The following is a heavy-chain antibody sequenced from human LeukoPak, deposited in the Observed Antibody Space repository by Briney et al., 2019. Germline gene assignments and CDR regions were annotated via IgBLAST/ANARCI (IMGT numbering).Heavy chain of an antibody. V-gene: IGHV4-39*01. CDR3: ARHASHHQNFDY. J-gene: IGHJ4*02. CDR1: GGSISSSSYY. Sequence: SETLSLTCTVSGGSISSSSYYWGWIRQPPGKGLEWIGSIYYSGSTYYNPSLKSRVIISVDTSKNQFSLKLSSVTAADTAVYYCARHASHHQNFDYWGQGTLVTVSS. D-gene: IGHD1-14*01. CDR2: IYYSGST.